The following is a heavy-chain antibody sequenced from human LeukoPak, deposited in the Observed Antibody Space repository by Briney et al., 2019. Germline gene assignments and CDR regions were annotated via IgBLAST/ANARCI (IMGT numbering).Heavy chain of an antibody. V-gene: IGHV3-21*01. CDR2: ISSSSSYI. CDR1: GFTFSSYS. Sequence: GGSLRLSCAASGFTFSSYSMNWVRQAPGKGLEWVSSISSSSSYIYYADSVKGRFTISRDNAKNSLYLQMNSLRAEDTAVYYCARDEDIVVVPAATRVDYWGQGTLVTVSS. D-gene: IGHD2-2*01. J-gene: IGHJ4*02. CDR3: ARDEDIVVVPAATRVDY.